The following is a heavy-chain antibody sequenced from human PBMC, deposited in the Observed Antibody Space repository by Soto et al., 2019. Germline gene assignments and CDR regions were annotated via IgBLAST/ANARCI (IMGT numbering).Heavy chain of an antibody. J-gene: IGHJ4*02. D-gene: IGHD4-17*01. CDR2: IYWDDDK. Sequence: GSGPTLGEPAQTLTLTCAFSGFSLTTYDMGVAWIRQPPGKALEWLALIYWDDDKRYSPSLKDRLAISKDTSRNQVVLTITNMDPGDTATYFCAHAGDYDLLTFDHWGPGALVTVSS. CDR3: AHAGDYDLLTFDH. CDR1: GFSLTTYDMG. V-gene: IGHV2-5*02.